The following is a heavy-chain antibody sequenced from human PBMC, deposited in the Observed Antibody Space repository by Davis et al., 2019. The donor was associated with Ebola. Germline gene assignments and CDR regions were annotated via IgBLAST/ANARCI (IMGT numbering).Heavy chain of an antibody. CDR2: INHSGST. CDR3: ARSSQWLGKFDY. Sequence: GSLRLSCAVYGGSFSGYYWSWIRQPPGKGLEWIGEINHSGSTNYNPSLKSRVTISVDTSKNQFSLKLSSVTAADTAVYYCARSSQWLGKFDYWGQGTLVTVSS. D-gene: IGHD6-19*01. CDR1: GGSFSGYY. J-gene: IGHJ4*02. V-gene: IGHV4-34*01.